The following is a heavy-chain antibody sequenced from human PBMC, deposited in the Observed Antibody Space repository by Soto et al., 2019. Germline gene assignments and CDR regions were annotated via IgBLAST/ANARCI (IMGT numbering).Heavy chain of an antibody. CDR2: IIPIFGTA. J-gene: IGHJ3*02. CDR1: GGTFSSYA. D-gene: IGHD7-27*01. CDR3: ARGWTGGLYAFDI. Sequence: GASVKVSCKASGGTFSSYAISWVRQAPGQGLEWMGGIIPIFGTANYAQKFQGRVTITADESTSTAYMELSSLRSEDTAVYYCARGWTGGLYAFDIWGQGTMVTVPS. V-gene: IGHV1-69*13.